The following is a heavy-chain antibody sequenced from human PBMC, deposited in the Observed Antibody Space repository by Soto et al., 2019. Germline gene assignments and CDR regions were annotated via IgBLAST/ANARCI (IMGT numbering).Heavy chain of an antibody. CDR2: ISAYNGNT. J-gene: IGHJ4*02. V-gene: IGHV1-18*01. CDR3: ARGRITMVRGVPYYFDY. D-gene: IGHD3-10*01. CDR1: GYTFTSYG. Sequence: GASVKVSCKASGYTFTSYGISWVRQAPGQGLEWMGWISAYNGNTNYAQKLQGRVTMTTDTSTSTAYMELRSLRSDDTAVYYCARGRITMVRGVPYYFDYWGQGTLVTVS.